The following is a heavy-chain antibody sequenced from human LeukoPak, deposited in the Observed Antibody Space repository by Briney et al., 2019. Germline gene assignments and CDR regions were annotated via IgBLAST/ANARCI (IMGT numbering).Heavy chain of an antibody. CDR2: IYYSGST. V-gene: IGHV4-59*12. CDR1: GGSISSYY. J-gene: IGHJ4*02. CDR3: ARDHRWRGPFDY. Sequence: SETLSLTCTVSGGSISSYYWSWIRQPPGKGLEWIGYIYYSGSTNYNPSLKSRVTISVDTSKSQFSLKLSSVTAADTAVYYCARDHRWRGPFDYWGQGTLVTVSS. D-gene: IGHD3-3*01.